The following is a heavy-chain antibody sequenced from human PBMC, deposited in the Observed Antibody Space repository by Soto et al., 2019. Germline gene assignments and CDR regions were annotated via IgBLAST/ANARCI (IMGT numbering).Heavy chain of an antibody. CDR1: GYTFTSYG. Sequence: GASVKGSCKASGYTFTSYGISWLRQAPGQGLEWMGGIIPIFGTANYAQKFQGRVTITADESTSTAYMELSSLRSEDTAVYYCARDYRPLLGLYFDYWG. CDR2: IIPIFGTA. J-gene: IGHJ4*01. CDR3: ARDYRPLLGLYFDY. V-gene: IGHV1-69*13.